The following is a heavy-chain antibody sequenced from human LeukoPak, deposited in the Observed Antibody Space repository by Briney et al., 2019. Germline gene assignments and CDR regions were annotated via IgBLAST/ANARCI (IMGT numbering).Heavy chain of an antibody. Sequence: GGSLRLSCAASGFTFSNYAMTWVRQAPGKGLEWVSGISGSGSSTYYADSVKGRFTLSRDYPKNTLYLQVNSLRAEDTAVYYCAKGGKWDVTPFDYWGQGTLVTVSS. D-gene: IGHD1-26*01. CDR1: GFTFSNYA. V-gene: IGHV3-23*01. J-gene: IGHJ4*02. CDR3: AKGGKWDVTPFDY. CDR2: ISGSGSST.